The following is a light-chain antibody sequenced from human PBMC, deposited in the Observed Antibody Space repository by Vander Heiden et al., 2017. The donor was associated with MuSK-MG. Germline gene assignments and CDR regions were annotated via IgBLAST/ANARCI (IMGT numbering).Light chain of an antibody. CDR2: RAS. CDR1: QSVRSN. J-gene: IGKJ3*01. CDR3: QQYMNALPLFT. Sequence: IVMTQSPATLSVSPGERATLSCRASQSVRSNLAWYQQQPGEPPRPLIYRASISSTGIPAMFSGCGGGTSGTLTIISLQSVDSAVFYFQQYMNALPLFTFGHGTKVDIK. V-gene: IGKV3-15*01.